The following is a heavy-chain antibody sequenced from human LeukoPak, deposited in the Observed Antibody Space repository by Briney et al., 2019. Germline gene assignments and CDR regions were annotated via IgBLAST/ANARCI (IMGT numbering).Heavy chain of an antibody. CDR3: ARGILLEWLLNDY. V-gene: IGHV1-2*02. J-gene: IGHJ4*02. D-gene: IGHD3-3*01. Sequence: ASVKVSCKASGYTFTGYYMHWVRQAPGQGLEWMGWINPNSGGTNYAQKFQGRVTMTRDTSISTAYMELSRLRSDDTAVYYCARGILLEWLLNDYWGQGTLVTASS. CDR1: GYTFTGYY. CDR2: INPNSGGT.